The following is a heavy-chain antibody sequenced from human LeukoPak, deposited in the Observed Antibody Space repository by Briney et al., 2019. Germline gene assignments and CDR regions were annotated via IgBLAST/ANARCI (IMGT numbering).Heavy chain of an antibody. J-gene: IGHJ4*02. CDR1: GFTFGDYA. CDR2: IRSKAYGGTT. D-gene: IGHD1-20*01. Sequence: GGSLRLSCTASGFTFGDYAMSWVRQAPGRGLEWVGFIRSKAYGGTTEYAASVKGRFTISRDDSKSIAYLQMNSLKTEDTAVYYCTRDDNWNFVYGGQGTLVTVSS. V-gene: IGHV3-49*04. CDR3: TRDDNWNFVY.